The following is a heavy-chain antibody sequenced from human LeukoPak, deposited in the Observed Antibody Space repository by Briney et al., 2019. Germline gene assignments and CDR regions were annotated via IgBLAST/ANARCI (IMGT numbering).Heavy chain of an antibody. J-gene: IGHJ4*02. V-gene: IGHV4-39*07. D-gene: IGHD2-8*01. CDR1: GGSISSSSYY. CDR2: IHYSGST. Sequence: PSETLSLTCTVSGGSISSSSYYWGWIRQPPGKGLEWIGSIHYSGSTYYNPSLNSRVTISEDKSKNQLSLNLTSVTAADTAVYYCSRENGAFSPFGYWGQGTLVTVLS. CDR3: SRENGAFSPFGY.